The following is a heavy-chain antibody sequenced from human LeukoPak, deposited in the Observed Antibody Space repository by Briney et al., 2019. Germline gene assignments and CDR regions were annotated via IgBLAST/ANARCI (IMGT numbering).Heavy chain of an antibody. J-gene: IGHJ6*02. CDR3: ATGARVLVPAATYYYYSGMTS. CDR1: GYTFTSYD. V-gene: IGHV1-8*01. Sequence: ASVKVSCKASGYTFTSYDINWVRQATGQGLEWMGWMNPNSGNTGYAQKFKGRVTMTRNTSISTAYMEMRSLRSEDTAVYYCATGARVLVPAATYYYYSGMTSGAKGPRSPSP. D-gene: IGHD2-2*01. CDR2: MNPNSGNT.